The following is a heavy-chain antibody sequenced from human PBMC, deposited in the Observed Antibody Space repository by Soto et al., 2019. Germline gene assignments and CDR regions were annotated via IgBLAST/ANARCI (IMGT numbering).Heavy chain of an antibody. CDR1: GYTFSSYS. D-gene: IGHD3-10*01. V-gene: IGHV3-48*02. J-gene: IGHJ4*02. Sequence: EVQLVESGRGLVQPGGSLRLSCAASGYTFSSYSMNWVRQAPGKGLEWVSYISSSSSTIYYADSVKGRFTISRDNAKNSLYLQMNSLRDEDTAVYYCARGTMVRGVIRFDYWGQGTLVTVSS. CDR3: ARGTMVRGVIRFDY. CDR2: ISSSSSTI.